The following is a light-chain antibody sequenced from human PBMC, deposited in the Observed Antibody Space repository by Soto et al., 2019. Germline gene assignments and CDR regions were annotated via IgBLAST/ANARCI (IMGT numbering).Light chain of an antibody. J-gene: IGKJ1*01. Sequence: DIQMTQSPSSLSASVGDRVTITCRASQDISNFLAWYQQKPGKVPKLLIYSASTLHSGVPPRFSGSGSGTDFTLTISSLQPEVVATYYCQKYNNVPRTFGQGTKVEIK. CDR2: SAS. CDR1: QDISNF. V-gene: IGKV1-27*01. CDR3: QKYNNVPRT.